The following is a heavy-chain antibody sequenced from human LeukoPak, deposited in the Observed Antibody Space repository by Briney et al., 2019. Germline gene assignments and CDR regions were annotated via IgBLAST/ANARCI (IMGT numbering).Heavy chain of an antibody. V-gene: IGHV3-30-3*01. Sequence: GGSLRLSCAASGFTFSSYAMHWVRQAPGKGLEWVAVISYDGSNKYYADSVKGRFTISRDNSKNTLYLQMNSLRADDTAVYYCAKDPLAGLGSWYYFDYWGQGTLVTVSS. CDR1: GFTFSSYA. J-gene: IGHJ4*02. CDR3: AKDPLAGLGSWYYFDY. CDR2: ISYDGSNK. D-gene: IGHD6-13*01.